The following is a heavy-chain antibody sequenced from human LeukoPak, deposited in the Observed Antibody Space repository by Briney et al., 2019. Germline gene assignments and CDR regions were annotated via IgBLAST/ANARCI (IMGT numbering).Heavy chain of an antibody. CDR2: ITGSGAYR. V-gene: IGHV3-23*01. CDR3: AKETSRAFDI. CDR1: GFAFSSYA. J-gene: IGHJ3*02. Sequence: GGSLRLSCAASGFAFSSYAMNWVRQAPGKGLEWVSVITGSGAYRYYADSVKGRFTISRDNSKNTLYLQMNSLRAEDTAVYYCAKETSRAFDIWGQGTVVTVSS.